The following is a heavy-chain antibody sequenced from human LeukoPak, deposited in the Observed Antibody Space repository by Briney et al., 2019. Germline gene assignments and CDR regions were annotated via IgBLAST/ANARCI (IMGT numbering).Heavy chain of an antibody. Sequence: SETLSLTCTVSGGSITDNFWGWIRQTPEKGLEWIAYIHHTGATGNNPSLNGRVTISVDTSKNQISLKLNTVTVADTALYYCARVYCSGGVCWSTAGFDYWGQGTPVTVSS. CDR1: GGSITDNF. V-gene: IGHV4-59*01. J-gene: IGHJ4*02. CDR2: IHHTGAT. CDR3: ARVYCSGGVCWSTAGFDY. D-gene: IGHD2-8*02.